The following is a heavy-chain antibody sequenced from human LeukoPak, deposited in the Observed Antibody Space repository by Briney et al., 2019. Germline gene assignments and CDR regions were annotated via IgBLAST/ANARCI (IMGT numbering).Heavy chain of an antibody. Sequence: PGGSLRLSCAASRFSFSKYAMSWVRQAPGKGLEWVSGISGSGGSAYYADSVKGRFTISRDNSKNTLYLQMNSLRAEDTAVYYCAKSDDSSGYYYGIVYWGQGTPVTVSS. CDR1: RFSFSKYA. V-gene: IGHV3-23*01. D-gene: IGHD3-22*01. CDR2: ISGSGGSA. CDR3: AKSDDSSGYYYGIVY. J-gene: IGHJ4*02.